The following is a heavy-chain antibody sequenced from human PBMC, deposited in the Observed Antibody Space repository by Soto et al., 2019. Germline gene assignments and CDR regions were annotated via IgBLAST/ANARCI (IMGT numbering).Heavy chain of an antibody. CDR1: GGSISSYY. V-gene: IGHV4-59*08. D-gene: IGHD5-12*01. CDR2: IYYSGST. CDR3: ARLGTAIVAT. J-gene: IGHJ4*02. Sequence: TSETLSLTCTVSGGSISSYYWSWIRQPPGKGLEWIGYIYYSGSTNYNPSLKSRVTISVDTSKNQFSLKLSSVTAADTAVYYCARLGTAIVATWGQGTLVTVS.